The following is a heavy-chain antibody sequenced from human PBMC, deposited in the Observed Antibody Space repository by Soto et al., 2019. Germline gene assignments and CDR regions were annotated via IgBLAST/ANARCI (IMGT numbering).Heavy chain of an antibody. CDR1: GFAFSGYS. J-gene: IGHJ4*02. V-gene: IGHV3-21*06. Sequence: GGSLRLSCVASGFAFSGYSMNWVRQAPGTGLEWLSNISSSSSSISYADSLQGRFTISRDNAKNSLYLQMNSLRTEDTAMFYCARPRYYYDSTTYSDGQPADYWGLGTLVTVSS. D-gene: IGHD3-22*01. CDR3: ARPRYYYDSTTYSDGQPADY. CDR2: ISSSSSSI.